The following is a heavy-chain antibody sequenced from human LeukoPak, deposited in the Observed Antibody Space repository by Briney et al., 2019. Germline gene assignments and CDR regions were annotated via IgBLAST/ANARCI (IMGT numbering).Heavy chain of an antibody. CDR1: GGSFSGDF. CDR2: INHSGST. D-gene: IGHD1-26*01. CDR3: ARGRRVGAVDY. J-gene: IGHJ4*02. V-gene: IGHV4-34*01. Sequence: SETLSLTCAVYGGSFSGDFWSWIRHSPRKGLEWIGEINHSGSTNYNPSLKSRVTISVDTSKNQFSLKLSSVTAADTAVYYCARGRRVGAVDYWGQGTLVTVSS.